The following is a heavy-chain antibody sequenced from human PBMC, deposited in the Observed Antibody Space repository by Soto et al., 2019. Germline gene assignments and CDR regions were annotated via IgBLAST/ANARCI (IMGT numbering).Heavy chain of an antibody. D-gene: IGHD4-4*01. J-gene: IGHJ6*02. CDR1: GFTFSGSA. V-gene: IGHV3-73*01. CDR2: IRSKPNNYAT. Sequence: EVQLLESGGGFVQPGGSLRLSCAASGFTFSGSAMHWVRQAPGKGLEWVGRIRSKPNNYATAYAASVKGRFSISRDDSKNTAYLQVNGLKTEDTAVYYCSGGQNDYNYYYYYPMDVWGRGATVTVSS. CDR3: SGGQNDYNYYYYYPMDV.